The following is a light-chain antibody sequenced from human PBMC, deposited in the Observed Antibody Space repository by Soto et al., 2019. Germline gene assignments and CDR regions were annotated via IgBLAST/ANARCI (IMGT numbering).Light chain of an antibody. CDR2: LGF. J-gene: IGKJ2*01. CDR1: QRLLHSNGNIF. Sequence: EIVMTQSPPSLTVTPGEPASISCSSSQRLLHSNGNIFLDWYLQKPGQSPQLLIYLGFNRASGVPDRVSGSAAGTGFTLEISRVEAVDAGVYYCMEALQSPYTFGQGTKLEIK. V-gene: IGKV2-28*01. CDR3: MEALQSPYT.